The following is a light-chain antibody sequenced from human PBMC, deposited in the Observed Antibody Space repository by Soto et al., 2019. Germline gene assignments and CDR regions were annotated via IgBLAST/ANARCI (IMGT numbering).Light chain of an antibody. CDR3: GAWDSSPSAQYV. Sequence: QSVLTQPPSVSAAAGQKVIISCSGSSSDVGNNYVSWYQQIPGTVPKLLIYDNDKRPSGIPDRFSASTSATSVTLVITGLQTGDEADYYCGAWDSSPSAQYVFGTGTKVTVL. CDR1: SSDVGNNY. V-gene: IGLV1-51*01. J-gene: IGLJ1*01. CDR2: DND.